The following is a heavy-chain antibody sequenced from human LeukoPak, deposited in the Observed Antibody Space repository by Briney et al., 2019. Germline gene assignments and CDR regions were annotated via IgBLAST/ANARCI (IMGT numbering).Heavy chain of an antibody. CDR1: GFTFSRYW. Sequence: GGSLRLSCAASGFTFSRYWMTWVRQAPGKGLEWVANIKQDGSEKYYVDSVKGRFTISRDNAKNSLYLQMNSLRAEDTAVYYCATGKAAGTWGQGTLVTVSS. D-gene: IGHD6-13*01. J-gene: IGHJ4*02. CDR3: ATGKAAGT. V-gene: IGHV3-7*01. CDR2: IKQDGSEK.